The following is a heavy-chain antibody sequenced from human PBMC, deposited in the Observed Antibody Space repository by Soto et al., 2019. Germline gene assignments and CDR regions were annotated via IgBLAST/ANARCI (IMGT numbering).Heavy chain of an antibody. CDR1: GGSISSHY. CDR3: ARLDGPDHSFDY. Sequence: SETLSLTCTVSGGSISSHYWSWIRQPPGQGLEWIGYIYYSGSTNYNPSLKSRVTISVDTSKSQFSLRLSSVTAADTAVYFCARLDGPDHSFDYWGQGALVTVSS. V-gene: IGHV4-59*08. CDR2: IYYSGST. J-gene: IGHJ4*02.